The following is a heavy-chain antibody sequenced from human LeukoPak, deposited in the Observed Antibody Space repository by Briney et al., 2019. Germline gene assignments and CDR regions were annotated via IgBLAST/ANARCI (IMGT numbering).Heavy chain of an antibody. CDR3: ARDCDDQNNLHDKRAFDV. V-gene: IGHV1-2*02. Sequence: ASVTVSFKASGYTFTDYYIHWLRPAPGQGREGMGWINTDGGGTKSAQKFQGRVTMTRDTSISTSYMELTRVTSDDTAVYYCARDCDDQNNLHDKRAFDVWGRGTVVTVPS. CDR2: INTDGGGT. D-gene: IGHD1-14*01. J-gene: IGHJ3*01. CDR1: GYTFTDYY.